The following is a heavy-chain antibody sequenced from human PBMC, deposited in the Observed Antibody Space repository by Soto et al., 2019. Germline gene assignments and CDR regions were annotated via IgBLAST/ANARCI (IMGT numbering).Heavy chain of an antibody. Sequence: QVQLVQSGAEVKKPGASVKVSCKASGYTFTTYGMSWVRQAPGQGLDWMGWISTYNGNTKYAERLQGRVTMTTDTTTSTAYMELRSLRSDDAAVYYCARGPTDYYDNICNYFLDYWGQGTLVTVSS. CDR2: ISTYNGNT. CDR3: ARGPTDYYDNICNYFLDY. V-gene: IGHV1-18*01. D-gene: IGHD3-22*01. CDR1: GYTFTTYG. J-gene: IGHJ4*02.